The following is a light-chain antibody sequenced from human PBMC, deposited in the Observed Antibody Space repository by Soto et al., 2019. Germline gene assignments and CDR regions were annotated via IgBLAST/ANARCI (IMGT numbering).Light chain of an antibody. Sequence: DIQMTQSPSSLSASLLDRVTITCRASQGIRTDLGWYQQKPGKAPKRLIYSASSLQSGVPSRFSGSGSGTEFTLTISSLQPEDFATYYCLQHNSYPRTFGQGTKVDIK. CDR2: SAS. V-gene: IGKV1-17*01. CDR3: LQHNSYPRT. CDR1: QGIRTD. J-gene: IGKJ1*01.